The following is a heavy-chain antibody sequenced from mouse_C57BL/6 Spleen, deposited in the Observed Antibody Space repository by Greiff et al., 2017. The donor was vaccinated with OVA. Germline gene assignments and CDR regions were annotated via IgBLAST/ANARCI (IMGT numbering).Heavy chain of an antibody. CDR3: ATITTVVATNFDY. D-gene: IGHD1-1*01. J-gene: IGHJ2*01. V-gene: IGHV1-52*01. Sequence: VKLQQPGAELVRPGSSVKLSCKASGYTFTSYWMHWVKQRPIQGLEWIGNIDPSDSETHYNQKFKDKATLTVDKSSSTAYMQLSSLTSEDSAVYYCATITTVVATNFDYWGQGTTLTVSS. CDR1: GYTFTSYW. CDR2: IDPSDSET.